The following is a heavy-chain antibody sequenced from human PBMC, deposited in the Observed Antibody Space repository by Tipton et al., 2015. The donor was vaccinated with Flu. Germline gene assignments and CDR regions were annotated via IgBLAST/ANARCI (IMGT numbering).Heavy chain of an antibody. J-gene: IGHJ6*02. Sequence: LRLSCTVSGGSISSYYWSWIRQPPGKGLEWIGYIYYSGSTNYNPSLKSRVTISVDTSKNQFSLKLSSVTAADTAVYYCARVGGSSYYYYGMDVWHQGP. CDR2: IYYSGST. V-gene: IGHV4-59*01. D-gene: IGHD1-26*01. CDR3: ARVGGSSYYYYGMDV. CDR1: GGSISSYY.